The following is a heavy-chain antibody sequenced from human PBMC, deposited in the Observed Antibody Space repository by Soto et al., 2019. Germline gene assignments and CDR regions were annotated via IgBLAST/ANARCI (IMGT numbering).Heavy chain of an antibody. CDR2: INPSGGST. V-gene: IGHV1-46*01. CDR1: GYTFSSYS. D-gene: IGHD3-22*01. J-gene: IGHJ4*02. CDR3: ARVRRSSGYYYCY. Sequence: SVKVSFNASGYTFSSYSMHWVRQAPRQGLEWMGIINPSGGSTSYAQKFQGRVTMTRDTSTSTVYMELSSLRSEDTAVYYCARVRRSSGYYYCYWGQGTPVTVSS.